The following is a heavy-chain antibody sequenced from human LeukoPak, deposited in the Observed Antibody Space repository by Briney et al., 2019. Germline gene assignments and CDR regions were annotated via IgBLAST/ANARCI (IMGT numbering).Heavy chain of an antibody. J-gene: IGHJ4*02. V-gene: IGHV4-59*08. CDR2: VFYSGST. CDR3: ARHDGSSLPFDY. D-gene: IGHD3-10*01. CDR1: GGSISSYY. Sequence: PSETLSLTCTVSGGSISSYYWSWIRQPPGKGLEWIGYVFYSGSTNYNPSLKSRVTISVDTSKNQFSLKLSSVTAADTAVYYCARHDGSSLPFDYWGQGTPVTVSS.